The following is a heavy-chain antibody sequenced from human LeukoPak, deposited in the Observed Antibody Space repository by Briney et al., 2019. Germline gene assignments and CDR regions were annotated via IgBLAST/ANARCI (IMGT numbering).Heavy chain of an antibody. D-gene: IGHD1-26*01. Sequence: GGSLRLSCAASGFTFSSYNMNWVRQAPGKGLEWVSSITSSSTLYYADSVKGRFTISRDNARNSLYLQMNSLRVEDTAVYYCARDPYSGNYGDYYYYMDVWGKGTTVTVSS. J-gene: IGHJ6*03. CDR1: GFTFSSYN. CDR3: ARDPYSGNYGDYYYYMDV. CDR2: ITSSSTL. V-gene: IGHV3-69-1*01.